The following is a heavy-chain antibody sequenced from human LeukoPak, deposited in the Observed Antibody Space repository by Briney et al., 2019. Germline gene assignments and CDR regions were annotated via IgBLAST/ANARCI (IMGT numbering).Heavy chain of an antibody. Sequence: SETLSLTCTVSGDSISSSRSYWGWIRQPPGKGLEWIGSIYYSGSTYYNTSLKSRVTISVDTSRNQFSLKLTSVTAADTAVYYCARAAAIVRYFHNWGQGTLVTVSS. D-gene: IGHD2-21*01. CDR3: ARAAAIVRYFHN. V-gene: IGHV4-39*07. J-gene: IGHJ1*01. CDR2: IYYSGST. CDR1: GDSISSSRSY.